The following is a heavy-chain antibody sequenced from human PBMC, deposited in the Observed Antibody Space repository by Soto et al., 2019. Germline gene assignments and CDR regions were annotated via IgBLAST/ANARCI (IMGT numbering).Heavy chain of an antibody. V-gene: IGHV1-18*01. J-gene: IGHJ5*02. CDR1: GYTFSSHG. CDR3: ARDYTITREDCFDP. Sequence: QVQLVQSGAEVQKPGASVKVSCKPSGYTFSSHGLSWVRQAPGQGLEWLGWISTWSGDTNYAQKFQGRVTMTIDRGTSTAYMEVKSLRSDDTAVYYCARDYTITREDCFDPWGQGTLVTVSS. D-gene: IGHD3-3*01. CDR2: ISTWSGDT.